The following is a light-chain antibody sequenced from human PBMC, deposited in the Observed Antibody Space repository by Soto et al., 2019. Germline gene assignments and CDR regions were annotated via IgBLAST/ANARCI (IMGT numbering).Light chain of an antibody. Sequence: QSALTQPASVSGSPGQSITISCTGTSNDVGIYNYVSWYQQHPGKAPKLIIYEVTNRPSGVSDRFSGSKSDNTASLTISGLQAEDEADYYCSSYTTTSTLVFGGGTKVTVL. CDR2: EVT. V-gene: IGLV2-14*01. CDR3: SSYTTTSTLV. J-gene: IGLJ3*02. CDR1: SNDVGIYNY.